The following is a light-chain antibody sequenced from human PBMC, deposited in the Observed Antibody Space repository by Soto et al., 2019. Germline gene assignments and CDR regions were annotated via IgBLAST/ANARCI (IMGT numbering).Light chain of an antibody. V-gene: IGKV3-11*01. CDR1: HSVRSY. CDR3: QQRRNWPIT. Sequence: IVLTHSPATLSFSPGEIATLSFRASHSVRSYLAWFRQKPGQAPRLLIYDASNRASGIPARISGSGSGTEFTLTISSLQPEDFAVYYCQQRRNWPITFGHGTRLEIK. J-gene: IGKJ5*01. CDR2: DAS.